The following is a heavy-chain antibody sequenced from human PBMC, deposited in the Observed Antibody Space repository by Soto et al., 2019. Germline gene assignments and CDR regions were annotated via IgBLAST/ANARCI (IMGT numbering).Heavy chain of an antibody. D-gene: IGHD2-15*01. V-gene: IGHV3-21*01. J-gene: IGHJ4*02. CDR2: ISSSSSYI. CDR1: GFTFSSYS. CDR3: ASYCSCFSCYSDNPGIFDY. Sequence: PGGSLRLSCAASGFTFSSYSMNWVRQAPGKGLEWVSSISSSSSYIYYADSVKGRFTISRDNAKNSLYLQMNSLRAEDTAVYYCASYCSCFSCYSDNPGIFDYWGKGTLVPVSS.